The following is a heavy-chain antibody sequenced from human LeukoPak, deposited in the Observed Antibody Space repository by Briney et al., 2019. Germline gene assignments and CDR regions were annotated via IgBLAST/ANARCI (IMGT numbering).Heavy chain of an antibody. CDR1: GFTFSSYS. CDR2: ISSSSSYI. D-gene: IGHD2-8*01. J-gene: IGHJ4*02. Sequence: PGGSLRLSCAASGFTFSSYSMNWVRQAPGKGLEWVSSISSSSSYIYYAGSVKGRFTISRDNAKNSLYLQMNSLRAEDTAVYYCASSPKVYYFDYWGQGTLVTVSS. CDR3: ASSPKVYYFDY. V-gene: IGHV3-21*01.